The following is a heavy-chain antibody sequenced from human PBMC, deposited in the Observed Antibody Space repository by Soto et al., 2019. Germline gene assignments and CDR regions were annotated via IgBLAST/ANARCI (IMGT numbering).Heavy chain of an antibody. CDR1: GGSISSGDYY. D-gene: IGHD3-9*01. J-gene: IGHJ6*02. V-gene: IGHV4-30-4*01. CDR2: IYYSGST. Sequence: PSETLSLTCTVSGGSISSGDYYWSWIRQPPGKGLEWIGYIYYSGSTYYNPSLKSRVTISVDTSKNQFSLKLSSVTAADTAVYYCASGGLDILTAKRKRRAYYYYGMDVWGQGTTVTVSS. CDR3: ASGGLDILTAKRKRRAYYYYGMDV.